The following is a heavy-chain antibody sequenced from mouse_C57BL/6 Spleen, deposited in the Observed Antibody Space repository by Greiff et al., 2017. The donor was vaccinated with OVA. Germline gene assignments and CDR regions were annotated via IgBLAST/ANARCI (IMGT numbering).Heavy chain of an antibody. V-gene: IGHV1-50*01. Sequence: QVQLQQPGAELVKPGASVKLSCKASGYTFTSYWMQWVKQRPGQGLEWIGEIDPSDSDTNYNQKFKGKATLTVDTSSSTAYMQLSSLTSEDSAVYYCARGKTWFAYWGQGTLVTVSA. CDR3: ARGKTWFAY. CDR1: GYTFTSYW. CDR2: IDPSDSDT. J-gene: IGHJ3*01.